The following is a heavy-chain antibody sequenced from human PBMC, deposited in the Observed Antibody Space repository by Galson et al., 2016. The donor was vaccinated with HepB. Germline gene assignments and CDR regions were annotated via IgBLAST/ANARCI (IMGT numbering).Heavy chain of an antibody. J-gene: IGHJ4*02. CDR2: DSMDGRRK. CDR3: AKRHEYCPPVGCSVDS. D-gene: IGHD2/OR15-2a*01. V-gene: IGHV3-30*18. Sequence: SLRLSCAASGLTFNRRGMHWVRQAPGKGLEWVAADSMDGRRKFYADSVKGRFTISKDNSNNMLFLQMSSLRVDDTAVYYGAKRHEYCPPVGCSVDSWGQGTLVSVSS. CDR1: GLTFNRRG.